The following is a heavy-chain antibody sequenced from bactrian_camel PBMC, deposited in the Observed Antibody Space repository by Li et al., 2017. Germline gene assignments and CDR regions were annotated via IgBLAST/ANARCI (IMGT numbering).Heavy chain of an antibody. Sequence: VQLVESGGDSVQAGGSLRLSCVVSGYTRYVMGWFRRAPGKEREGVAARYTGSGSTYYADSVKGRFTISQGNPKNNLYLQMNDLKPEDTAMYYCAVAAGRYEGRCLDRWHQWGQGTQVTVS. J-gene: IGHJ4*01. CDR1: GYTRYV. D-gene: IGHD7*01. CDR2: RYTGSGST. CDR3: AVAAGRYEGRCLDRWHQ. V-gene: IGHV3S31*01.